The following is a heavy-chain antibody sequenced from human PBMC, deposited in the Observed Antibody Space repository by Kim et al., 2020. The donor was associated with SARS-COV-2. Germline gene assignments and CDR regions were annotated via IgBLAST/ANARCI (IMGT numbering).Heavy chain of an antibody. CDR2: ISAYNGNT. CDR3: ARFVVEQAGDIVVVVAASFDY. Sequence: ASVKVSCKASGYTFTSYGISWVRQAPGQGLEWMGWISAYNGNTNYAQKLQGRVTMTTDTSTSTAYMELRSLRSDDTAVYYCARFVVEQAGDIVVVVAASFDYWGQGTLVTVSS. D-gene: IGHD2-15*01. CDR1: GYTFTSYG. J-gene: IGHJ4*02. V-gene: IGHV1-18*04.